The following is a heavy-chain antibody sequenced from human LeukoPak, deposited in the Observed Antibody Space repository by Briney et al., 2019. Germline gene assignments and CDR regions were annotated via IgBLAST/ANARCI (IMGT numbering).Heavy chain of an antibody. CDR2: IYHSGST. D-gene: IGHD5-24*01. CDR1: GGSISSSNW. J-gene: IGHJ4*02. CDR3: ARDQVEENGYNSGSLDY. V-gene: IGHV4-4*02. Sequence: PSETLSLTCAVSGGSISSSNWWSWVRQPPGKGLEWIGEIYHSGSTYYNPSLKSRVTISGDTSKNQFSLKLSSVTAADTAVYYCARDQVEENGYNSGSLDYWGQGTLVTVSS.